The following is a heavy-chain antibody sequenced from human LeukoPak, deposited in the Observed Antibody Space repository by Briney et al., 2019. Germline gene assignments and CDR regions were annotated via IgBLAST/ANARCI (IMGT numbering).Heavy chain of an antibody. CDR1: GYTFTNYG. CDR3: ARLWFGETPNDY. V-gene: IGHV1-2*06. D-gene: IGHD3-10*01. J-gene: IGHJ4*02. Sequence: GASVKVSCKASGYTFTNYGISWVRQAPGQGLEWMGRINPNSGGTNYAQKFQGRVTMTRDTSISTAYMELSRLRSDDTAVYYCARLWFGETPNDYWGQGTLVTVSS. CDR2: INPNSGGT.